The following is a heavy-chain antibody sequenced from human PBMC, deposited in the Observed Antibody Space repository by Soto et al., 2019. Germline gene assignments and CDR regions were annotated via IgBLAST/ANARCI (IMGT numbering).Heavy chain of an antibody. D-gene: IGHD2-15*01. J-gene: IGHJ5*02. CDR1: GYTFTSYD. V-gene: IGHV1-8*01. CDR3: ARAGDCSGGSCYYWFDT. CDR2: MNPNSGNT. Sequence: QVQLVQSGAEVKKPGASVKVSCKASGYTFTSYDINWVRQATGQGLEWMGWMNPNSGNTGYAQKFQGRVTMTRSTSISTDYMELSSLRSEDTAVYYCARAGDCSGGSCYYWFDTWGQGTLVTVSS.